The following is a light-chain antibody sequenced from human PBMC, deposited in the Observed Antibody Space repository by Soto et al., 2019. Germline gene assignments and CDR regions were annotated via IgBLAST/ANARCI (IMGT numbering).Light chain of an antibody. CDR2: GAS. CDR1: QSGSNNY. CDR3: QPHHTSPWT. V-gene: IGKV3-20*01. Sequence: IGWPQSPGTLSLSPGERATLSCRGSQSGSNNYLAGYQQKPGQAPRLLIYGASNRATGIPDRFSGSGSGTDFTLTISRLKHEAVAEYCRQPHHTSPWTCRQGTKL. J-gene: IGKJ1*01.